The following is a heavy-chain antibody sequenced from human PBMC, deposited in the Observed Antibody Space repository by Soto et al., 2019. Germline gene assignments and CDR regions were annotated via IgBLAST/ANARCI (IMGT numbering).Heavy chain of an antibody. CDR1: GFTVSNNY. J-gene: IGHJ4*02. V-gene: IGHV3-53*01. CDR3: ARARDGYNFLYEPT. CDR2: SYSGGST. D-gene: IGHD5-12*01. Sequence: EVQLVESGGGLIQPGGSLRLSCVASGFTVSNNYMSWVRQAPGKGLEWVSVSYSGGSTDYADSVKGRFTISRDNSKNKPYLQMNRLRTGVTAVYYCARARDGYNFLYEPTWGQGTLVTVSS.